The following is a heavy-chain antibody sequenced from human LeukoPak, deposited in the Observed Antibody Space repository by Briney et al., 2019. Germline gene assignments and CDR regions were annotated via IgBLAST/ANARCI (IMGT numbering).Heavy chain of an antibody. V-gene: IGHV3-23*01. CDR1: GFTFNSYA. Sequence: PGGSLRLSCAASGFTFNSYAMTWVRQAPGKGLEWVSGISGSGDSTYYADSVKGRFTISRDNSKNTLYLQMNSLRAEDTAIYYCAKDLRVIVAGGYFDYWGQGTLVTVSS. J-gene: IGHJ4*02. CDR3: AKDLRVIVAGGYFDY. D-gene: IGHD3-22*01. CDR2: ISGSGDST.